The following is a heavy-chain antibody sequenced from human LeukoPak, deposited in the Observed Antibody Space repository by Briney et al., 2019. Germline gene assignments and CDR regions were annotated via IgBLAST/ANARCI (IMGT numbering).Heavy chain of an antibody. V-gene: IGHV3-21*05. D-gene: IGHD4-17*01. J-gene: IGHJ5*02. CDR3: AKRGDYGFNWFDP. CDR1: EFAFSTYN. Sequence: GSLRLSCAASEFAFSTYNMNWVRQAPGKGLEWVSFISSSSSYTNYADSVKGRFTISRDNAKNSLYLQMNSLRAEDTAVYYCAKRGDYGFNWFDPWGQGTLVTVSS. CDR2: ISSSSSYT.